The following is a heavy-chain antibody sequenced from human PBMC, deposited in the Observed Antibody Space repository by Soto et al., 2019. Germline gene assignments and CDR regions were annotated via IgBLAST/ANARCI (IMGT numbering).Heavy chain of an antibody. V-gene: IGHV3-72*01. CDR1: GFTFGDHY. Sequence: GGSLRLSCAASGFTFGDHYMDWVRQAPGKGLEWVGRTRDKTNSYTTEYAASVKGRFTISRDDSKSSLYLQMNSLKTEDTAVYYCARVTVGTYYFDYWGQGTLVTVSS. D-gene: IGHD3-16*01. J-gene: IGHJ4*02. CDR2: TRDKTNSYTT. CDR3: ARVTVGTYYFDY.